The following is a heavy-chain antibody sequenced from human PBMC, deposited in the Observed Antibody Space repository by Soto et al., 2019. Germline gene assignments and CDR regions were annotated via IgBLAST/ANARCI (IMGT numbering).Heavy chain of an antibody. CDR3: ARDRGPSSGYYPYWFDP. CDR1: GGTFSSYA. Sequence: QVQLVQSGAEVKKPGSSVKVSCKASGGTFSSYAITWVRQAPGQGLEWMGGIIPIFGTANYAQKFQARVTITADEPTSTAYMELSSLRFEDTAVYYCARDRGPSSGYYPYWFDPWGQGTLVTVSS. D-gene: IGHD3-22*01. CDR2: IIPIFGTA. V-gene: IGHV1-69*12. J-gene: IGHJ5*02.